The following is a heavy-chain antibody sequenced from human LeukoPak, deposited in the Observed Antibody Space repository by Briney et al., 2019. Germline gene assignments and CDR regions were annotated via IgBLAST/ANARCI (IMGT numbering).Heavy chain of an antibody. J-gene: IGHJ3*02. CDR2: IYHSGST. CDR1: GGSISSGGYY. D-gene: IGHD2-2*01. CDR3: ARESFCSSTSCYWVFFDI. V-gene: IGHV4-30-2*01. Sequence: SETLSLTCTVSGGSISSGGYYWSWIRQPPGKGLEWIGYIYHSGSTYYNPSLKSRVTISVDRSKNQFSLELSSVTAADTAVYYCARESFCSSTSCYWVFFDIWGQGTMVTVSS.